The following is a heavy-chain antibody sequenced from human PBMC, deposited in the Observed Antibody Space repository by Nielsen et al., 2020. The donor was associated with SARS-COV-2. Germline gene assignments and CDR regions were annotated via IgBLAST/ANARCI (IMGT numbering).Heavy chain of an antibody. CDR2: ISSSGSYT. V-gene: IGHV3-11*03. J-gene: IGHJ6*02. Sequence: GGSLRLSCAASGFMVSDSYMSWIRQTPGKGLEWISYISSSGSYTNYADSVKGRFTISRDNGKNSLYLQMNSLRVEDTAVYYCASDSNSYNYYYYYGMDVWGQGTTVTVPS. D-gene: IGHD2-2*01. CDR3: ASDSNSYNYYYYYGMDV. CDR1: GFMVSDSY.